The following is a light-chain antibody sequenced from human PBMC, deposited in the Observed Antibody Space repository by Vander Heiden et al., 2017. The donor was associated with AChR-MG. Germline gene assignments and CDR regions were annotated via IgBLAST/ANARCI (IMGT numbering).Light chain of an antibody. CDR2: GAS. CDR1: QSLSNF. CDR3: QQYNDWPPT. V-gene: IGKV3-15*01. J-gene: IGKJ1*01. Sequence: EILFTQSPGTLSVSPGARATLPCRARQSLSNFLAWYQKNPGQAPGLLSYGASTSATGVPARFSGGGSRSEFTLTISSLQSDDFAVYFCQQYNDWPPTFGQGTKV.